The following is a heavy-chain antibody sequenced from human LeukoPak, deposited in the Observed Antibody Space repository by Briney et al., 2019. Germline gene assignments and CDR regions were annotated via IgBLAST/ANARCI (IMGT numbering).Heavy chain of an antibody. CDR3: ARDYYYYGMDV. CDR2: ISYDGSNK. CDR1: GFTFSSYA. V-gene: IGHV3-30-3*01. Sequence: GRSLRLSCAASGFTFSSYAMHWVRQAPGKGLEWVAVISYDGSNKYYADSVKGRFTISRGNSKNTLYLQMNSLRAEDTAVYYCARDYYYYGMDVRGQGTTVTVSS. J-gene: IGHJ6*02.